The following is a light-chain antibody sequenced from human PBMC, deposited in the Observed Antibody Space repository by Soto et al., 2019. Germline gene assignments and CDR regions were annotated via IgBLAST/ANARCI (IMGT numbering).Light chain of an antibody. V-gene: IGLV2-8*01. J-gene: IGLJ1*01. Sequence: QSALTQPPSASGSPGQSVTISCNGTSSDVGGYNYVSWYQQHPGKAPKLMIYEVSKRPSGVPDRFSGSKSGNTASLTVSGLQAEDEADYYCSSYAGSNNFGVFGTGTKLTVL. CDR3: SSYAGSNNFGV. CDR2: EVS. CDR1: SSDVGGYNY.